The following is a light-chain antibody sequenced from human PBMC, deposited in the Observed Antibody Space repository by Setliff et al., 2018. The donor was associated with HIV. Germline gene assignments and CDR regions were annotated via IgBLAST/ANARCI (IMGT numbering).Light chain of an antibody. CDR3: CSYAGTNTHV. CDR2: EIN. Sequence: QSVLTQPASVSGSPGESTTISCTGTSSDVGAYNLVSWYQQYPDKAPKLLIFEINKRPSGLSYRFSGSKSGNTASLTISGLQAEDEADYYCCSYAGTNTHVFGSGTKVTVL. CDR1: SSDVGAYNL. J-gene: IGLJ1*01. V-gene: IGLV2-23*02.